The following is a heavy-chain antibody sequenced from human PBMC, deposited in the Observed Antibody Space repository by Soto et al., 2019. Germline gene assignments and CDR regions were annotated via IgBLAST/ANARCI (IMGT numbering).Heavy chain of an antibody. J-gene: IGHJ6*02. V-gene: IGHV4-30-2*03. CDR3: ARHLTYCSAGSCYSDFPYYGMDV. CDR1: GGSISSGGYA. D-gene: IGHD2-15*01. CDR2: IYYSGST. Sequence: SETLSLTCAVSGGSISSGGYAWSGIRQPPGKGLEWIGYIYYSGSTYYNPSLKSRVTISVDTSKNQFSLKLSSVTAADTAVYYCARHLTYCSAGSCYSDFPYYGMDVWGQGTTVTVSS.